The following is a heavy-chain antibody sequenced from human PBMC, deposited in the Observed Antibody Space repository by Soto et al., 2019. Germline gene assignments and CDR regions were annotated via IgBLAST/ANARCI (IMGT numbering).Heavy chain of an antibody. CDR3: ARHSPPFFYGSGPWDV. V-gene: IGHV4-4*02. J-gene: IGHJ6*02. Sequence: NPSETLSLTCVVSGGSISGSNWWTWVRQPPGKGLEWIGYIYSGGSTNYNPSLKSRVTISVDTSKNQFSLKPSSLTAADTAVYYCARHSPPFFYGSGPWDVWGQGTTVTVSS. CDR1: GGSISGSNW. CDR2: IYSGGST. D-gene: IGHD3-10*01.